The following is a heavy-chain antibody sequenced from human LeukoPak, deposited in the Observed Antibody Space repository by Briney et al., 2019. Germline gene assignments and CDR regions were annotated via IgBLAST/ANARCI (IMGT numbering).Heavy chain of an antibody. CDR1: GGSTSSYY. CDR3: ARDGVGRVPEMSAPDY. J-gene: IGHJ4*02. D-gene: IGHD3-16*01. CDR2: IYTSGST. Sequence: SETLSLTCTVSGGSTSSYYWGWIRQPAGKGLEWIGRIYTSGSTNYNPSLKSRVTMSVDTSKNQFSLKLSSVTAADTAVYYCARDGVGRVPEMSAPDYWGQGTLVTVSS. V-gene: IGHV4-4*07.